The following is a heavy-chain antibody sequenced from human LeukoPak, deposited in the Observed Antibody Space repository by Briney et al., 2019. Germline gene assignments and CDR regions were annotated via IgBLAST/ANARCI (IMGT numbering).Heavy chain of an antibody. Sequence: PSETLSLTCTVSGGSISSSSYYWGWIRQPPGKGLEWIGSIYYSGSAYYNPSLKSRVTISVDTSKNQFSLKLSSVTAADTAVYYCARHEYIAARPDYWGQGTLVTVSS. J-gene: IGHJ4*02. CDR2: IYYSGSA. CDR3: ARHEYIAARPDY. CDR1: GGSISSSSYY. D-gene: IGHD6-6*01. V-gene: IGHV4-39*01.